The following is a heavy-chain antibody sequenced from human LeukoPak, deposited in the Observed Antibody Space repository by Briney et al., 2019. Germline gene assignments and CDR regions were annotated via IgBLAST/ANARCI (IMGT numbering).Heavy chain of an antibody. CDR2: ISSSGSTI. CDR1: GFTFSSYE. J-gene: IGHJ3*02. D-gene: IGHD2-15*01. Sequence: GGSLRLSCAASGFTFSSYEMNWVRQAPGKGLEWVSYISSSGSTIYYADSVKGRFTISRDNAKNSLYLQMNSLRAEDTAVYYCARDCGGGSCYGPYDAFDSWGQGTMVTVSS. CDR3: ARDCGGGSCYGPYDAFDS. V-gene: IGHV3-48*03.